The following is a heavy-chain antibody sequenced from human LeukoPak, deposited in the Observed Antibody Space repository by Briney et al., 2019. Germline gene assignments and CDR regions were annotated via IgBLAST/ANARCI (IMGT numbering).Heavy chain of an antibody. J-gene: IGHJ6*02. CDR2: IKGDGSEI. Sequence: GGSLRLSCAASAFTFSEYWMTWVRQAPVKGLEWVATIKGDGSEIYYVDSVKGRFAIFRDNAKNSLYLQMNSLRVDDTAVYYCVRFGYAYGMDVWGQGTTVTV. D-gene: IGHD3-16*01. CDR1: AFTFSEYW. CDR3: VRFGYAYGMDV. V-gene: IGHV3-7*01.